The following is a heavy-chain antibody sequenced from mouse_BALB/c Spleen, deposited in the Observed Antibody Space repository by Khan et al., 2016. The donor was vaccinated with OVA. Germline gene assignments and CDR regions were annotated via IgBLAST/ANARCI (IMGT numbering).Heavy chain of an antibody. J-gene: IGHJ3*01. CDR1: GYTFSSYW. CDR2: ILPGSGRN. CDR3: AREGAYYRSDGWFSY. D-gene: IGHD2-14*01. V-gene: IGHV1-9*01. Sequence: QVRLQQSGAELMKPGASVKISCKATGYTFSSYWIEWVKQRPGHGLEWIGEILPGSGRNNYNEKFKGKATFTADTSSNTAYMQLSNLTSDDSAVYYCAREGAYYRSDGWFSYWGQGTLVTVSA.